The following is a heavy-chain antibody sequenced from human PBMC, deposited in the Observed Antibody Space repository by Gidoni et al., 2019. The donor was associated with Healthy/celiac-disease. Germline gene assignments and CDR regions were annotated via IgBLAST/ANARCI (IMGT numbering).Heavy chain of an antibody. CDR3: ARGVYYDSSGYLDY. CDR1: GFTFSSYG. Sequence: QVQLVESGGGVVQPGRSLRLSCAASGFTFSSYGMHWGRQAPGKGLEWVAVIWYDGSNKYYADSVKGRFTISRDNSKNTLYLQMNSLRAEDTAVYYCARGVYYDSSGYLDYWGQGTLVTVSS. J-gene: IGHJ4*02. V-gene: IGHV3-33*01. D-gene: IGHD3-22*01. CDR2: IWYDGSNK.